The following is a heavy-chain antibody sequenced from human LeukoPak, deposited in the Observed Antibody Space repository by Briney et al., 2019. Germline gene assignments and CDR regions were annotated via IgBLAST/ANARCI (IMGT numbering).Heavy chain of an antibody. CDR3: ARDVEFRSLFGELSGRGFDY. J-gene: IGHJ4*02. CDR1: GFTFSSYS. D-gene: IGHD3-10*02. CDR2: ISNGGLSI. V-gene: IGHV3-48*04. Sequence: GGSLRLSCAASGFTFSSYSMNWVRQAPGKGLEWVSYISNGGLSIYYADSVKGRFTISRDNAKNSLYLQMNSLRAEDTAVYYCARDVEFRSLFGELSGRGFDYWGQGTLVTVSS.